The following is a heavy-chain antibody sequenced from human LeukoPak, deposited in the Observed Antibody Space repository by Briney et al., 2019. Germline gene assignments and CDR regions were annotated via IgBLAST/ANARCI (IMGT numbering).Heavy chain of an antibody. J-gene: IGHJ3*02. CDR1: GYTFTGYY. D-gene: IGHD4-11*01. CDR2: INPSGGST. V-gene: IGHV1-46*01. Sequence: AAVKVSCKASGYTFTGYYMHWVRQAPGQGLEWMGIINPSGGSTSYAQKFQGRVTMTRDTSTSTVYMELSSLRSEDTAIYYCARGDTVTIDAFDIWGQGTLVTVSS. CDR3: ARGDTVTIDAFDI.